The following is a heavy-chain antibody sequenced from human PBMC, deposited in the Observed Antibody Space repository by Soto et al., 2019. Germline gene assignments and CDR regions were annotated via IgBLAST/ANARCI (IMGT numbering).Heavy chain of an antibody. Sequence: QVQLVESGGGVVQPGRSLRLSCAASGFTFSRYGMHWVRQTPGKGLEWVAAISYAGNKQYYADSVKGQFTISRDNSKNMLYLQMNSLRGVDAAVDYWAKGGYGDSIDVDIWGQGTMVTVSS. J-gene: IGHJ3*02. CDR2: ISYAGNKQ. CDR1: GFTFSRYG. CDR3: AKGGYGDSIDVDI. V-gene: IGHV3-30*18. D-gene: IGHD4-17*01.